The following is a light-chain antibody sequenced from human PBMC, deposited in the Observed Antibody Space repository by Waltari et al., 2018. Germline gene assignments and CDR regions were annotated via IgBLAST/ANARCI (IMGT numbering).Light chain of an antibody. V-gene: IGLV8-61*01. CDR3: SLYMGSGIWV. J-gene: IGLJ3*02. Sequence: QTVVTQEPSFSVCPGGTGTLTCALHSGSVATTSSASWYQQTPGQPPRTLVYKGSSRSSGVPDRFSGSILGNRAALTITGAQADDESNYYCSLYMGSGIWVFGGGTKLTVL. CDR2: KGS. CDR1: SGSVATTSS.